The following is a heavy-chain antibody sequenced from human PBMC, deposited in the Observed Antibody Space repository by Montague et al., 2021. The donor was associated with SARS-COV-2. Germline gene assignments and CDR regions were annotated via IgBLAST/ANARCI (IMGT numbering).Heavy chain of an antibody. CDR3: AGEMATVVNYYYYGMDV. Sequence: SETLSLTCTVSGGSISSSSYYWGWIRQPPGKGLEWIGSIYYSGSTYYNPSLKSRVTISVDTSKNQFSPKLSSVTAADTAVYYCAGEMATVVNYYYYGMDVWGQGTTVTVSS. J-gene: IGHJ6*02. CDR2: IYYSGST. V-gene: IGHV4-39*02. D-gene: IGHD5-24*01. CDR1: GGSISSSSYY.